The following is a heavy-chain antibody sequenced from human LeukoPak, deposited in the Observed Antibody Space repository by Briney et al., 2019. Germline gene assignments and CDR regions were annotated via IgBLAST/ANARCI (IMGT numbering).Heavy chain of an antibody. D-gene: IGHD2-15*01. Sequence: GGSLRLSCAVSGFTFSSYAMSWVRQAPGKGLEWVSAISASGGNTYYADSVKGRFTVSRDNSKNTLYLQMDSLRAEDTAIYYCAKDVGNWYFYFDYWGQGTLVTVSS. V-gene: IGHV3-23*01. J-gene: IGHJ4*02. CDR1: GFTFSSYA. CDR2: ISASGGNT. CDR3: AKDVGNWYFYFDY.